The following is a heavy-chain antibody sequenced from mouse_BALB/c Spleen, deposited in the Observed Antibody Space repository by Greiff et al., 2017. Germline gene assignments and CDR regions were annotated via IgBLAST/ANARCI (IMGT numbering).Heavy chain of an antibody. V-gene: IGHV5-17*02. J-gene: IGHJ2*01. D-gene: IGHD4-1*01. Sequence: EVKVVESGGGLVQPGGSRKLSCAASGFTFSSFGMHWVRQAPEKGLEWVAYISSGSSTIYYADTVKGRFTISRDNPKNTLFLQMTSLRSEDTAMYYCARSGANWDLWGQGTTLTVSS. CDR2: ISSGSSTI. CDR3: ARSGANWDL. CDR1: GFTFSSFG.